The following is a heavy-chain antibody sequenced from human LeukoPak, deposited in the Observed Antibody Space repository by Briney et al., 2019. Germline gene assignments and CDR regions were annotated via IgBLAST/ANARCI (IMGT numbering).Heavy chain of an antibody. CDR2: MNPNSGNT. CDR3: ARGSSSWYFDRSRLSDY. Sequence: GASVKVSCKASGYTFTSYDTNWVRQATGQGLEWMGWMNPNSGNTGYAQKFQGRVTMTRNTSISTAYMELSSLRSEDTAVYYCARGSSSWYFDRSRLSDYWGQGTLVTVSS. CDR1: GYTFTSYD. D-gene: IGHD6-13*01. V-gene: IGHV1-8*01. J-gene: IGHJ4*02.